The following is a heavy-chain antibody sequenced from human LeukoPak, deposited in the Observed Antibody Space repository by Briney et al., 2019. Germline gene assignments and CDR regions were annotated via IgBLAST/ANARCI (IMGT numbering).Heavy chain of an antibody. CDR1: GYTFTSFD. Sequence: GASVKVSCKASGYTFTSFDINWVRQATGQGLEWMGWMNYNSGNTGYAQKFQGRVTITRNTSISTAYMELSSLRSEDTAVYYCARVHLLGGDILTYDYWGQGTLVTVSS. CDR2: MNYNSGNT. D-gene: IGHD3-9*01. J-gene: IGHJ4*02. V-gene: IGHV1-8*01. CDR3: ARVHLLGGDILTYDY.